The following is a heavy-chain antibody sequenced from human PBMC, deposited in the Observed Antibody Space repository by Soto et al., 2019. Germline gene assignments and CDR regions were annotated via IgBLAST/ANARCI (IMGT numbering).Heavy chain of an antibody. Sequence: GSLRLSCAASGFTFSSYAMSWVRQAPGKGLEWVSAISGSGGSTYYADSVKGRFTISRDNSKNTLYLQMNSLRAEDTAVYYCVAYSSGWSRFDPWGQGTLVTVSS. CDR3: VAYSSGWSRFDP. J-gene: IGHJ5*02. V-gene: IGHV3-23*01. D-gene: IGHD6-19*01. CDR2: ISGSGGST. CDR1: GFTFSSYA.